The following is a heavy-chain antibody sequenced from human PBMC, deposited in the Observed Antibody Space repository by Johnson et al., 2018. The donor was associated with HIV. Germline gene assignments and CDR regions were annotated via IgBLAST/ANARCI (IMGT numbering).Heavy chain of an antibody. V-gene: IGHV3-9*01. CDR1: GFTFDDYV. CDR2: ISWNSNSI. CDR3: AKDTGAFDL. J-gene: IGHJ3*01. Sequence: VESGGGLVQPGRSLRLSCAASGFTFDDYVMHWVRQAPGKGLEWVSGISWNSNSIDYADSVKGRFTISRDNAKNSLFLQMNSLRPEDTALYYCAKDTGAFDLWGQGTMVTVSS.